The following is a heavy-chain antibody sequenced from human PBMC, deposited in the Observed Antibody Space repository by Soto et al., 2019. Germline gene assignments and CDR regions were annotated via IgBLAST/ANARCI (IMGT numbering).Heavy chain of an antibody. CDR1: GFIFSDFY. CDR3: VRDRDRRWFDP. V-gene: IGHV3-11*01. Sequence: HQVESGGGLVKPGGSLRLSCEASGFIFSDFYMAWIRQAPGKGLEWVSYISSDGDSTYADSVKGRFTISRDNAKNSLYLQMNSLRVEDTAVYYCVRDRDRRWFDPWGQGTLVTVSS. D-gene: IGHD3-10*01. J-gene: IGHJ5*02. CDR2: ISSDGDST.